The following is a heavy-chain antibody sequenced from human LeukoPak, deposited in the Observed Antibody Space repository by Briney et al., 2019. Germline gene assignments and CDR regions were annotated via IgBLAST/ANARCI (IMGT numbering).Heavy chain of an antibody. V-gene: IGHV3-30*04. D-gene: IGHD4-17*01. J-gene: IGHJ4*02. CDR2: TSYDGSNK. Sequence: TGGSLRLSCAASGFTFNTYNMNWVRQAPGKGLEWVAVTSYDGSNKYYADSVKGRFTISRDNSKNTLYLQMNSLRAEDTAVYYCARARHDYGDYDFSDWGQGTLVTVSS. CDR1: GFTFNTYN. CDR3: ARARHDYGDYDFSD.